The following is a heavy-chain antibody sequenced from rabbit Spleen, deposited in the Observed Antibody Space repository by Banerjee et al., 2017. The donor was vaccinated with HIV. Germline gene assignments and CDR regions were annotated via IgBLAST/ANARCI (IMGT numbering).Heavy chain of an antibody. V-gene: IGHV1S47*01. J-gene: IGHJ4*01. CDR3: ARYAGGWGNFNL. D-gene: IGHD4-1*01. CDR1: GFDFSRYY. Sequence: QEQLVESRGGLVQPGGSLTLSCKASGFDFSRYYMSWVRQAPEKGLEWIGSIYAGKGSAYYASWVSGRFTISSDNAQNTVTLKMNSLTAADTATYFCARYAGGWGNFNLWGPGTLVTVS. CDR2: IYAGKGSA.